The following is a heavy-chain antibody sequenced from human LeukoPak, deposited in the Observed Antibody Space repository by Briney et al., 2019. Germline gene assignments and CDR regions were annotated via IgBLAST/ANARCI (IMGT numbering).Heavy chain of an antibody. CDR3: ARVSVARWVYFDY. D-gene: IGHD2-15*01. J-gene: IGHJ4*02. V-gene: IGHV3-33*01. Sequence: GGSLRLFCAAWGFTFRNYGMHWVRQAPGKGLEWVAVIWYDGSNKYYADSVKGRFTISRDNSKNTVSLQMTRLSAEDTAVYYCARVSVARWVYFDYWGQGTLVTVSS. CDR1: GFTFRNYG. CDR2: IWYDGSNK.